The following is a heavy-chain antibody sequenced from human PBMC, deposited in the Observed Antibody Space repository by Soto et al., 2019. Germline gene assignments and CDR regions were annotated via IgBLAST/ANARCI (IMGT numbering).Heavy chain of an antibody. Sequence: QVQLVQSGAEVKKPGASVKVSCKASGYTFTSYGLSWVRQAPGQGLEWMGWITAYNGNTNSARKLQGRVTMTTHTSRSTAYMELTSLRSAATAVYYCARDYGDYGFFDYWGQGTLVTVSS. CDR3: ARDYGDYGFFDY. J-gene: IGHJ4*02. CDR2: ITAYNGNT. CDR1: GYTFTSYG. V-gene: IGHV1-18*01. D-gene: IGHD4-17*01.